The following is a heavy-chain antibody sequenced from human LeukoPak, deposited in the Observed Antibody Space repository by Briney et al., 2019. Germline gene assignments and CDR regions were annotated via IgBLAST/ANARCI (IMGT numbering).Heavy chain of an antibody. CDR3: ARERRSDFGVVIPGWYFDL. CDR2: IIPIFGTA. D-gene: IGHD3-3*01. Sequence: SVKVSFKASGGTFSSYAISWVRQAPGHGLEWMGGIIPIFGTANYAQKFQGRVTITADESTSTAYMELSSLRSEDTAVYYCARERRSDFGVVIPGWYFDLWGRGTLVTVSS. V-gene: IGHV1-69*01. CDR1: GGTFSSYA. J-gene: IGHJ2*01.